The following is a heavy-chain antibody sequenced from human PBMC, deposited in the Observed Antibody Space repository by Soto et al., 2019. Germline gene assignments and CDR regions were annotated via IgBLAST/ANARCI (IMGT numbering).Heavy chain of an antibody. V-gene: IGHV3-30-3*01. CDR3: ARPLWRDDYNWGYFDL. CDR2: ISYDGSNK. CDR1: GFTFSSYA. D-gene: IGHD4-4*01. Sequence: QVQLVESGGGVVQPGRSLRLSCAASGFTFSSYAMHWVRQAPGKGLEWVAVISYDGSNKYYADSVKGRFTISRDNSKNXLLLQMYSLRTEDTAVYYCARPLWRDDYNWGYFDLWGRGTLVTVSS. J-gene: IGHJ2*01.